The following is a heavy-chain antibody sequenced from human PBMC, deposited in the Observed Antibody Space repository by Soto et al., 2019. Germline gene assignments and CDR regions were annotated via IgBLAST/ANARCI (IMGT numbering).Heavy chain of an antibody. CDR3: TRDLESSGWYFLHYFDY. V-gene: IGHV1-2*02. CDR2: VNPHSSAT. CDR1: GYTFTGYY. J-gene: IGHJ4*02. Sequence: ASVKVSCKASGYTFTGYYIHWIRQAPGQGLEWMGWVNPHSSATNYAQKFQGRLTMTRDTSITTAYMQLSRLRSDDTATYFCTRDLESSGWYFLHYFDYWGQGTLVTVSS. D-gene: IGHD6-19*01.